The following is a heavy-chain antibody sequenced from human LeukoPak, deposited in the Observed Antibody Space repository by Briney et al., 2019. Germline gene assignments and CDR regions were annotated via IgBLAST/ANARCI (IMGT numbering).Heavy chain of an antibody. CDR1: GFTFSSYA. V-gene: IGHV3-23*01. Sequence: GGSLRLSCVASGFTFSSYAMSWVRQAPGKGLEWVSAISGSGGSTYYADSVKGRFTISRDNSKNTLYLQMNSLRAEDTAVYYCAKGSPFEFVSLHFDYWGQGTLVTVSS. D-gene: IGHD6-19*01. CDR3: AKGSPFEFVSLHFDY. CDR2: ISGSGGST. J-gene: IGHJ4*02.